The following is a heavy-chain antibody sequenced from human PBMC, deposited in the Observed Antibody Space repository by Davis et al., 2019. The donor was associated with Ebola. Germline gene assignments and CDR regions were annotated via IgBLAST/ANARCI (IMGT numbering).Heavy chain of an antibody. J-gene: IGHJ4*02. Sequence: MPSETLSLTCAVYGGSFSGYYWSWIRQHPGKVLEWIGYIYYTGSTYYSPSLRSRVTISVDTSKNLFSLKLTSVTAADTAVYYCARGDSYYDPSGYYAGPEAPDHWGQGTLVSVSS. CDR3: ARGDSYYDPSGYYAGPEAPDH. V-gene: IGHV4-34*01. CDR2: IYYTGST. D-gene: IGHD3-22*01. CDR1: GGSFSGYY.